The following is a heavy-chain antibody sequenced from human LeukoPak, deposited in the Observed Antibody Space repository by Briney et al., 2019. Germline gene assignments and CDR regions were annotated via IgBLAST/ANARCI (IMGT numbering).Heavy chain of an antibody. J-gene: IGHJ4*02. V-gene: IGHV4-59*08. D-gene: IGHD5-18*01. CDR3: ARSTQLWDYYFDY. CDR1: GGSISSYY. Sequence: PSETLSLTCTVSGGSISSYYWSWIRQPPGKGLEWIGYIYYSGSTNYNPSLKSRVTISVDTSKNQFSLKLSSVTAADTAVYYCARSTQLWDYYFDYWGQGTLVTVSS. CDR2: IYYSGST.